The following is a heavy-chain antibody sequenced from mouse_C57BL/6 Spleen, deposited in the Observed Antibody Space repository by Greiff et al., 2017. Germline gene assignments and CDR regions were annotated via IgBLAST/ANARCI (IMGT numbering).Heavy chain of an antibody. CDR3: ARDCGSSFAY. D-gene: IGHD1-1*01. J-gene: IGHJ3*01. CDR1: GYAFSSSW. V-gene: IGHV1-82*01. Sequence: QVQLQQSGPELVKPGASVKLSCKASGYAFSSSWMNWVKQRPGKGLEWIGRIYPGDGDTNYNGKFKGKDTLTADKSSSTAYMQLSSLTSEDSAVYFCARDCGSSFAYWGQGTLVTVSA. CDR2: IYPGDGDT.